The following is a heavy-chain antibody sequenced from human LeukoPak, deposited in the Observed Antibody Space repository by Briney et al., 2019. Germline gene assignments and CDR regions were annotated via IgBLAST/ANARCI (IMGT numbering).Heavy chain of an antibody. D-gene: IGHD2-2*01. J-gene: IGHJ3*02. Sequence: SETLSLTCTVSGVSISSYYWSWIRQSPDKGLEWIGYLTPSGSTNYSPSLKSRVTISVDTSKNQFSLKLSSVTAADTAVYYCAREGPIVVVPAALAGNAFDIWGQGTMVTVSS. CDR1: GVSISSYY. CDR3: AREGPIVVVPAALAGNAFDI. V-gene: IGHV4-59*01. CDR2: LTPSGST.